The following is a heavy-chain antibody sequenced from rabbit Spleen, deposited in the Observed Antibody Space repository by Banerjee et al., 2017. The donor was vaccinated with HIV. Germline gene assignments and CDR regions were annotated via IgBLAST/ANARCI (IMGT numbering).Heavy chain of an antibody. J-gene: IGHJ4*01. D-gene: IGHD1-1*01. CDR1: GIDFSRYYD. V-gene: IGHV1S45*01. CDR3: ARDLTGVIGWNFGW. CDR2: IYTGNDKT. Sequence: QQQLEESGGGLVKPGGTLTLTCKASGIDFSRYYDMCWVRQAPGKGLEWIGCIYTGNDKTYYASWAKGRFTISKTSSTTVTLQMTSLTVADTATYFCARDLTGVIGWNFGWWGPGTLVTVS.